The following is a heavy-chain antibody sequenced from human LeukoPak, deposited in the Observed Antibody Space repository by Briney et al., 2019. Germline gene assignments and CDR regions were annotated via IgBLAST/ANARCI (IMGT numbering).Heavy chain of an antibody. CDR3: AGLRYFDWGPRGGAFDI. CDR2: INPNSGDT. J-gene: IGHJ3*02. D-gene: IGHD3-9*01. V-gene: IGHV1-2*02. CDR1: GYTFTGYQ. Sequence: GASVKVSCKASGYTFTGYQIHWVRQAPGQGLEWMGWINPNSGDTKYAQKFQGRVTMTRDTSTSTAYMELSRLRSDDTAVYYCAGLRYFDWGPRGGAFDIWGQGTMVTVSS.